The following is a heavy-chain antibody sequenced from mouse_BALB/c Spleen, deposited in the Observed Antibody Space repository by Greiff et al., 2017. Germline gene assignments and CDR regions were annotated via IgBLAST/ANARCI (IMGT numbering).Heavy chain of an antibody. CDR1: GFTFSSYG. J-gene: IGHJ3*01. V-gene: IGHV5-6-3*01. CDR3: AYYGYDGFAY. D-gene: IGHD2-2*01. CDR2: INSNGGST. Sequence: EVKLVESGGGLVQPGGSLKLSCAASGFTFSSYGMSWVRQTPDKRLELVATINSNGGSTYYPDSVKGRFTISRDNAKNTLYLQMSSLKSEDTAMYYCAYYGYDGFAYWGQGTLVTVSA.